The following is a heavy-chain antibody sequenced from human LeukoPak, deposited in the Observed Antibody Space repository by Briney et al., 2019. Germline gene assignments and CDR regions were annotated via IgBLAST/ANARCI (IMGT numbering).Heavy chain of an antibody. J-gene: IGHJ4*02. CDR3: VRGGEQLVPFDY. CDR1: GFTFSSYS. Sequence: GGSLRLSCAASGFTFSSYSMNWVRQAPGKGLEWVSSISSSSSYIYYADSVKGRFTISRDNAKNSLYLQMNSLRAEDTAVYYCVRGGEQLVPFDYWGQGTLVTVSS. V-gene: IGHV3-21*01. D-gene: IGHD6-6*01. CDR2: ISSSSSYI.